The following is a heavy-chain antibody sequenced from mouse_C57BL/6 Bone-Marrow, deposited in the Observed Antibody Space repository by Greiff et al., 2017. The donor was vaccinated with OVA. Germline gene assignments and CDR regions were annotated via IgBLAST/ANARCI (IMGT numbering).Heavy chain of an antibody. D-gene: IGHD2-4*01. Sequence: EVKLLESGTVLVRPGASVKMSCKTSGYTFTSYWMHWVKQRPGQGLEWIGAIYPGNSDTSYNQKVKGKAKLTAVTSASTAYVELSSLTNEDSAVYYCTVGIYYDYVSMDYWGQGTSVTVSS. CDR3: TVGIYYDYVSMDY. CDR1: GYTFTSYW. CDR2: IYPGNSDT. J-gene: IGHJ4*01. V-gene: IGHV1-5*01.